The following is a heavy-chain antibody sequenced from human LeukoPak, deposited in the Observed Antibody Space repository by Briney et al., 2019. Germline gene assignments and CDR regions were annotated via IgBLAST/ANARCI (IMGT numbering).Heavy chain of an antibody. CDR1: GGSISSYY. J-gene: IGHJ5*02. Sequence: SETLSLTCTVSGGSISSYYWSWIRQPPGKGLEWIGYIYYSGSTNYNPSLKSRVTISVDTSKNQFSLKLSSVTAADPAVYYCARMGYGHWFDPWGQGTLVTVSS. D-gene: IGHD1-1*01. CDR2: IYYSGST. V-gene: IGHV4-59*01. CDR3: ARMGYGHWFDP.